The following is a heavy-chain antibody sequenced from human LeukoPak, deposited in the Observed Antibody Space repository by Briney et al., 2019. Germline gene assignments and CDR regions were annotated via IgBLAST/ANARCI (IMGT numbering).Heavy chain of an antibody. V-gene: IGHV3-48*01. CDR3: ARKRGHDAFDI. CDR2: ISSNIDTT. Sequence: PGGSLRLSCAASGFTFSSYSMNWVRQAPGKGLEWVSYISSNIDTTYYADSVKGQFTISRDNAKNSLNLQMNSLRAEDTAVYYCARKRGHDAFDIWGQGTMVTVSS. D-gene: IGHD5-24*01. CDR1: GFTFSSYS. J-gene: IGHJ3*02.